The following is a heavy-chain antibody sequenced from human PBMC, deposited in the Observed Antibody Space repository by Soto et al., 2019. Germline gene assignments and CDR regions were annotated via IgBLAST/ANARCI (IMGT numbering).Heavy chain of an antibody. D-gene: IGHD2-2*01. V-gene: IGHV3-33*01. Sequence: GGSLRLSCAASGFTFSSYGMHWVRQAPGKGLEWVAVIWYDGSNKYYADSVKGRFTISRDNSKNTLYLQMNSLRAEDTAVYYCARGEYKLHDAFDIWGQGTMVTVSS. CDR1: GFTFSSYG. CDR2: IWYDGSNK. J-gene: IGHJ3*02. CDR3: ARGEYKLHDAFDI.